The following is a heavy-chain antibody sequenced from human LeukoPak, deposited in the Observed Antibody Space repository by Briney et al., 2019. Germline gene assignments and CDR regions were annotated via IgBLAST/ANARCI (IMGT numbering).Heavy chain of an antibody. Sequence: ASVKVSCKASGYTFTSYGISWVRQAPGRGLEWMGWISAYNGNTNYAQKLQGRVTMTTDTSTSTAYMELWSLRSDDTAVYYCARRVFGRNWFDPWGQGTLVTVSS. CDR3: ARRVFGRNWFDP. D-gene: IGHD3-10*01. J-gene: IGHJ5*02. V-gene: IGHV1-18*01. CDR1: GYTFTSYG. CDR2: ISAYNGNT.